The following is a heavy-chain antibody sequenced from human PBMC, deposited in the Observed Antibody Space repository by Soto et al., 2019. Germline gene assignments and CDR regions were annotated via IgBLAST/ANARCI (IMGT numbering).Heavy chain of an antibody. CDR3: TRGAPGVVEAGAPVYYYGMDV. CDR1: GFTFSDHY. D-gene: IGHD6-13*01. CDR2: SRNKANSYST. Sequence: EVQLVQSGGGLVQPGGSLRLSCAAFGFTFSDHYMDWVRQAPGKGLEWVGRSRNKANSYSTEYAASVKGRFTVSRDESKRFLFLQMDSLKPGDTAVYYCTRGAPGVVEAGAPVYYYGMDVWGQGTTVTVSS. J-gene: IGHJ6*02. V-gene: IGHV3-72*01.